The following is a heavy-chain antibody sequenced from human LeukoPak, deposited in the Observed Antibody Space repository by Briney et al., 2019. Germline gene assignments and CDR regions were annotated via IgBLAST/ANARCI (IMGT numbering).Heavy chain of an antibody. J-gene: IGHJ4*02. V-gene: IGHV3-30*03. CDR3: ARPPYYYDSSGYYPFDY. Sequence: PGGSLRLSCVASGFTFSSYWATWVRQAPGKGLEWVAVISYDGSNKYYADSVKGRFTISRDNSKNTLYLQMNSLRAEDTAVYYCARPPYYYDSSGYYPFDYWGQGTLVTVSS. CDR1: GFTFSSYW. CDR2: ISYDGSNK. D-gene: IGHD3-22*01.